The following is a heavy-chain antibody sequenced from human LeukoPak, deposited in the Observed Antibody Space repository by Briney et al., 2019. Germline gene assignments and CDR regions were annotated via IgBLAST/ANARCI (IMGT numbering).Heavy chain of an antibody. CDR3: AARFGEAKTFGY. V-gene: IGHV3-23*01. CDR1: GFTFSTYA. Sequence: QPGGSLRLSCAASGFTFSTYAMYWVRQAPGKGVEWVSVFSGRCYSTYYADSVKGRFTISRDNSKNTLYLQMNSVRVEDTGAYYCAARFGEAKTFGYWGQGTLVTVSS. CDR2: FSGRCYST. J-gene: IGHJ4*02. D-gene: IGHD3-10*01.